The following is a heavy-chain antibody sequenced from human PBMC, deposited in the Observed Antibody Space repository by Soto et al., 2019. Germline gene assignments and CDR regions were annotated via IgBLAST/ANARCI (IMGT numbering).Heavy chain of an antibody. CDR3: ARHSASWEWVDY. CDR1: GGSISSGGYY. V-gene: IGHV4-31*03. D-gene: IGHD1-26*01. J-gene: IGHJ4*02. Sequence: QVQLQESGPGLVKPSQTLSLTCSVSGGSISSGGYYWSWIRQHPEKGLEWIGYIYYSGSTNYNPSLKSRVIISVDTSSNRFSLDLRSVTAADTAISYCARHSASWEWVDYWGQGTLVTVSS. CDR2: IYYSGST.